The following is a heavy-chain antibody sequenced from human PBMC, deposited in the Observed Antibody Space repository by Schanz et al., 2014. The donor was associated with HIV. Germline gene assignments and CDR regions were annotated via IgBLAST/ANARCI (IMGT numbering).Heavy chain of an antibody. J-gene: IGHJ4*02. CDR2: VKPNSGET. D-gene: IGHD2-15*01. CDR1: GYTFTDYF. V-gene: IGHV1-2*02. Sequence: QVQLVQSGAEVKKPGASVKVSCKASGYTFTDYFIHWVRQAPGQGLEWMGWVKPNSGETRFARKFQGRVTMTRDTSITTASLELSRLRSDDTAVYFCARNPYQLLPFDSWGQGTLVTVSS. CDR3: ARNPYQLLPFDS.